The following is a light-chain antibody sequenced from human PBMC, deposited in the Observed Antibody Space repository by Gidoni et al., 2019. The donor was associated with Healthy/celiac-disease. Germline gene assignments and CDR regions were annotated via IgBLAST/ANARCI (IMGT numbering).Light chain of an antibody. CDR3: HVWDSVSDHVV. J-gene: IGLJ2*01. V-gene: IGLV3-21*02. CDR2: DNS. CDR1: NIEAKD. Sequence: SSALTQAPSVSVAPGPTARMTCGGANIEAKDVHWYQQSPGQAPVVVVFDNSDRPTGTPERVSGSNSGNTATLTISGVEAGDEAVYYCHVWDSVSDHVVFGGGTKLTVL.